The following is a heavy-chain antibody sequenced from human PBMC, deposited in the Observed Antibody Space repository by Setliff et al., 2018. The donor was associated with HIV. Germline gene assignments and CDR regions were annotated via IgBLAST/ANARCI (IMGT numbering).Heavy chain of an antibody. D-gene: IGHD3-10*01. CDR2: IYYSGST. V-gene: IGHV4-31*03. CDR3: ASGSGSHYNSGDWYFDR. Sequence: SETLSLTCTVSGGSISSGGYYWSWIRQHPGKGLEWIGYIYYSGSTYFNPSLKRRVAISVATSENQFSLILNSVTAADTAVYYCASGSGSHYNSGDWYFDRWGRGTLVTVSS. CDR1: GGSISSGGYY. J-gene: IGHJ2*01.